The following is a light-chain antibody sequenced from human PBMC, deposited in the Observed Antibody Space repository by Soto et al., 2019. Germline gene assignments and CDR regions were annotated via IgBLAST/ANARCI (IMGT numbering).Light chain of an antibody. CDR1: QSISSW. Sequence: DIQMTQSPSTLSESVGDRVTITCRASQSISSWLAWYQQKPGKAPKLLIYKASSLESWVPSRFSGSGSGTEFTLTISSLQPDDFATYYCQQYNSYPGTFGQGTKVEIK. CDR3: QQYNSYPGT. CDR2: KAS. J-gene: IGKJ1*01. V-gene: IGKV1-5*03.